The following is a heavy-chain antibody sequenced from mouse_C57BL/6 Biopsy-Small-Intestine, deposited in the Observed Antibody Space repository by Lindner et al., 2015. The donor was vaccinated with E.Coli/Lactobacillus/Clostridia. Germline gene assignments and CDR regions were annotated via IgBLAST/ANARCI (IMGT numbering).Heavy chain of an antibody. J-gene: IGHJ1*01. CDR1: GFALTEIS. CDR2: FDPEHGET. CDR3: STIQGGFHYDMDV. V-gene: IGHV14-1*01. D-gene: IGHD1-1*01. Sequence: SVKVSCKLSGFALTEISMHWLRQAPGKGLEWMGGFDPEHGETIYAPKFQGRVTMTEDTSTDTAYMELSSLKSDDTAVYYCSTIQGGFHYDMDVWGQGTTVTVSS.